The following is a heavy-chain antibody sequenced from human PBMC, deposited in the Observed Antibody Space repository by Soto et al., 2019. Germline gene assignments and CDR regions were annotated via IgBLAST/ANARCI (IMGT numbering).Heavy chain of an antibody. CDR1: GFTFSSYG. D-gene: IGHD2-8*02. V-gene: IGHV3-30*18. Sequence: GGSLRLSCASSGFTFSSYGMHWVRQAPGKGLEWVAVISYDGSNKYYADSVKGRFTISRDNSKNTLYLQMNSLRAEDTAVYYCAKFKSPGYYYYGMDVRGQGTMVTVSS. J-gene: IGHJ6*02. CDR3: AKFKSPGYYYYGMDV. CDR2: ISYDGSNK.